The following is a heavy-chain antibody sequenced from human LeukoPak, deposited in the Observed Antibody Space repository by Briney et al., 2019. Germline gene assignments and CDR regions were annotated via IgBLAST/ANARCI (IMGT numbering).Heavy chain of an antibody. CDR1: GGSFSGYY. J-gene: IGHJ2*01. D-gene: IGHD3-9*01. CDR3: ARQYSDILTGYHRGELYWYFDL. Sequence: SETLSLTCAVYGGSFSGYYWSWIRQPPGKWLEWIGEINHSGSTNYNPSLKSRVTISVDTSKNQFSLKLSSVTAADTAVYYCARQYSDILTGYHRGELYWYFDLWGRGTLVTVSS. V-gene: IGHV4-34*01. CDR2: INHSGST.